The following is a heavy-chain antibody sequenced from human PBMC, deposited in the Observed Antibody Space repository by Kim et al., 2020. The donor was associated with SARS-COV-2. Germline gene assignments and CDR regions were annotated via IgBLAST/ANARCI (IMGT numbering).Heavy chain of an antibody. J-gene: IGHJ6*02. V-gene: IGHV4-34*01. CDR1: GGSFSGYY. CDR2: INYSGST. Sequence: SETLSLTCAVYGGSFSGYYWSWIRQPPGKGLEWIGEINYSGSTNYNPSLKSRVTISVDTSKNQFSLKLSSVTAADTAVYYCARVRSSRFIIFYYYGMDVWGQGTTVTVSS. CDR3: ARVRSSRFIIFYYYGMDV. D-gene: IGHD6-13*01.